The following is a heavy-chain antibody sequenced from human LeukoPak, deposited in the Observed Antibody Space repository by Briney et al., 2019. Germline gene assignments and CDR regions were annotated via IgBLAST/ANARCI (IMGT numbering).Heavy chain of an antibody. CDR3: AKGYDLWSRGDY. V-gene: IGHV3-30*02. CDR2: IRYDGSNK. D-gene: IGHD3-3*01. J-gene: IGHJ4*02. CDR1: GFTFSSYG. Sequence: AGGSLRLSCAASGFTFSSYGMHWVRQAPGKGLEWVAFIRYDGSNKYYADSVKGRFTISRDNSKNTLYLQMNSLRAEDTAVYYCAKGYDLWSRGDYWGPGTLVTVSS.